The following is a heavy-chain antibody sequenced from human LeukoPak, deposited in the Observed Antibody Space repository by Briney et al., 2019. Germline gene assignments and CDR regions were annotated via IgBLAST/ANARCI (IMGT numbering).Heavy chain of an antibody. CDR3: ASIEYYYDSSGYYYPDGY. J-gene: IGHJ4*02. CDR1: GFTFSSYW. V-gene: IGHV3-74*01. D-gene: IGHD3-22*01. Sequence: GGSLRLSCAASGFTFSSYWMHWVRQAPGKGLVWVSRINSDGSSTSYADSVKGRFTISRDNAKNTLYLQMNSLRAEDTAVYYCASIEYYYDSSGYYYPDGYWGQGTLVTVSS. CDR2: INSDGSST.